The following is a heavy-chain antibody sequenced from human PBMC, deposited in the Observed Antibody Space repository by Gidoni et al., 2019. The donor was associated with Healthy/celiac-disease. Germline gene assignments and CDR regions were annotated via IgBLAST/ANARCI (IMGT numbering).Heavy chain of an antibody. CDR2: ISWNSGSI. J-gene: IGHJ4*02. CDR3: AKTEIRKGIAAAGPFDY. D-gene: IGHD6-13*01. CDR1: GFTFDDYA. Sequence: EVQLVESGGGLVQPGRSLRLSCAASGFTFDDYAMHWVRQAPGKGLEWVSGISWNSGSIGYADSVKGRFTISRDNAKNSLYLQMNSLRAEDTALYYCAKTEIRKGIAAAGPFDYWGQGTLVTVSS. V-gene: IGHV3-9*01.